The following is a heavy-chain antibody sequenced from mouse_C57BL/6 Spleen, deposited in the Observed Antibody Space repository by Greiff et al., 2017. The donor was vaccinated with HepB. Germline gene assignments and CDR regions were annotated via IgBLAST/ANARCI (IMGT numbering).Heavy chain of an antibody. J-gene: IGHJ4*01. CDR2: IYPRSGNT. CDR3: ARSRYYGSSFMDY. V-gene: IGHV1-81*01. D-gene: IGHD1-1*01. Sequence: QVHVKQSGAELARPGASVKLSCKASGYTFTSYGISWVKQRTGQGLEWIGEIYPRSGNTYYNEKFKGKATLTADKSSSTAYMELRSLTSEDSAVYFCARSRYYGSSFMDYWGQGTSVTVSS. CDR1: GYTFTSYG.